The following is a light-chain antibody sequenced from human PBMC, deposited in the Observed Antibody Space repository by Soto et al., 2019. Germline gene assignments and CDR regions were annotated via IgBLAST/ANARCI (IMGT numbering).Light chain of an antibody. V-gene: IGKV3-11*01. CDR1: QSVSSY. CDR3: QQRSSWPET. Sequence: EIVLTQSPATLSLSPGERATLSCRASQSVSSYLAWYQQKPGQAPRLLIYDASNRAPGIPARFSGSGSGTDFTLTISSLEPEDFAVYFCQQRSSWPETFGQGTKVEIK. CDR2: DAS. J-gene: IGKJ1*01.